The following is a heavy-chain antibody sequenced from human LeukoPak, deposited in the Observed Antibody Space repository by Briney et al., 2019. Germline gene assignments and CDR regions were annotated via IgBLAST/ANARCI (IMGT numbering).Heavy chain of an antibody. CDR3: ARDLMFHY. J-gene: IGHJ4*02. Sequence: EASVKVSCKASGYTFTGSYIYWVRQAPGQGLEWMGWINHNNGGTSYSQKFQGRVTMTRDTSISTAYMELNRLTSDHTAVYYCARDLMFHYWGQGTLVTVSS. CDR2: INHNNGGT. CDR1: GYTFTGSY. V-gene: IGHV1-2*02.